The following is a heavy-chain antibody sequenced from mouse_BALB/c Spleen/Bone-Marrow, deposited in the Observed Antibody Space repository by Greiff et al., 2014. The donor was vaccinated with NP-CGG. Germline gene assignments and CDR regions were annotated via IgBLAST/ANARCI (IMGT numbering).Heavy chain of an antibody. D-gene: IGHD2-14*01. V-gene: IGHV5-4*02. Sequence: EVKLMESGGGLVKPGGSLKLPCAASGFTFSDYYMYWVRQTPEKRLEWVATISDGGIYTYYPDSVRGRFTISRDNAKNNLYLQMSSLKSEDTAMYYCARDRGVQGYAMDYWGQGTSVTVSS. J-gene: IGHJ4*01. CDR3: ARDRGVQGYAMDY. CDR1: GFTFSDYY. CDR2: ISDGGIYT.